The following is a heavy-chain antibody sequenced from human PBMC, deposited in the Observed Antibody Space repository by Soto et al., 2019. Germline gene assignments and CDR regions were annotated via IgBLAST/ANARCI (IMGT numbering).Heavy chain of an antibody. CDR3: ARKYSGYELFPDY. D-gene: IGHD5-12*01. Sequence: GGSLRLSCAASGFTFSSYAMNWVRQAPGKGLEWVSAICGGGDCTFYADSVKGRFTMSRDNSRNTLYLQMNSLRADDTAVYYCARKYSGYELFPDYWGPGTLVTVSS. CDR2: ICGGGDCT. J-gene: IGHJ4*02. CDR1: GFTFSSYA. V-gene: IGHV3-23*01.